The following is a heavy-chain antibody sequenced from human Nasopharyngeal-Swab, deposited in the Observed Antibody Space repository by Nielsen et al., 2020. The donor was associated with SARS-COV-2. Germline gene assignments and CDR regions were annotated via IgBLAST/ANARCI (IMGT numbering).Heavy chain of an antibody. CDR2: IGTAGDT. CDR1: GFTFSSYD. J-gene: IGHJ5*02. CDR3: TSLVVLAAIPRNWFDP. V-gene: IGHV3-13*01. D-gene: IGHD2-2*01. Sequence: GGSLRLSCAASGFTFSSYDMHWVRQATGKGLEWVSAIGTAGDTYYPGSVKGRFTISRENAKNSLYLQMNSLRAEDTAVYYCTSLVVLAAIPRNWFDPWGQGTLVTVSS.